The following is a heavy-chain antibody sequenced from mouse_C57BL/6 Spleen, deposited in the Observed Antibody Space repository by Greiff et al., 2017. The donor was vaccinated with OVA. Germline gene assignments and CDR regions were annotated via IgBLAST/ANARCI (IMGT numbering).Heavy chain of an antibody. V-gene: IGHV1-64*01. D-gene: IGHD1-1*01. CDR1: GYTFTSYW. Sequence: QVQLQQPGAELVMPGASVKLSCKASGYTFTSYWMHWVKQRPGQGLEWIGMIHPNSGSTNYNEKFKSKATLTVDKSSSTAYMQLSSLTSEDSAVYYCASITTVGYAMDYWGQGTSVTVSS. CDR3: ASITTVGYAMDY. J-gene: IGHJ4*01. CDR2: IHPNSGST.